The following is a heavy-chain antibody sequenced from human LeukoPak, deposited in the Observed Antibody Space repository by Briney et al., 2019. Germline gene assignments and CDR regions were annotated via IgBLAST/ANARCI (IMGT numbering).Heavy chain of an antibody. D-gene: IGHD2-2*01. CDR2: ISSGSGNI. V-gene: IGHV3-21*01. CDR1: GFTFSSYS. J-gene: IGHJ4*02. CDR3: AGLLTPYCRSTTCYPGDY. Sequence: GGSLRLSCAASGFTFSSYSMNWVRQAPGKELEWVSSISSGSGNIYYADSVKGRFTISRDNAKNSLYLQMNSLRDEDTAVYYCAGLLTPYCRSTTCYPGDYWGQGTLVTVSS.